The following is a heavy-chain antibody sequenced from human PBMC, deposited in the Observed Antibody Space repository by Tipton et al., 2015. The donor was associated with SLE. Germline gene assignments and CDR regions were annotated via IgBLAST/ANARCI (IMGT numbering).Heavy chain of an antibody. CDR1: GDSVSSNNAA. D-gene: IGHD2-15*01. Sequence: LRLSCVISGDSVSSNNAAWNWIRQSPSRGLEWLGRTYYRSKWFNNYAVSVQSRITFNSDTSKNQFSLQLSSVTPEDTAVYYCARTCSGGSCYSFDSWGQGTLVTVSS. CDR3: ARTCSGGSCYSFDS. V-gene: IGHV6-1*01. J-gene: IGHJ4*02. CDR2: TYYRSKWFN.